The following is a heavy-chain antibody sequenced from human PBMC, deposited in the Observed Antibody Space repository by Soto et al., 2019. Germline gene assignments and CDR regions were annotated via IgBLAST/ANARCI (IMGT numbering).Heavy chain of an antibody. CDR3: ARLLGEYNSGYDLWFDY. J-gene: IGHJ4*02. CDR2: IYYSGST. CDR1: GGSISSGDYY. V-gene: IGHV4-30-4*01. D-gene: IGHD5-12*01. Sequence: PSETLSLTCTVSGGSISSGDYYWSWIRQPPGKGLEWIGYIYYSGSTYYNPSLKSRVTISVDTSKNQFSLKLSSVTAADTAVYYCARLLGEYNSGYDLWFDYWGQGTLVTVSS.